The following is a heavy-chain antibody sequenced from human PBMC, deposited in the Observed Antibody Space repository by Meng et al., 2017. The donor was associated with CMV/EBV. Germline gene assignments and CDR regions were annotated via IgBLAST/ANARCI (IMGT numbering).Heavy chain of an antibody. J-gene: IGHJ5*02. CDR1: GYTFTSYY. V-gene: IGHV1-46*01. D-gene: IGHD1-1*01. CDR3: ARAPYNWNDVISNWFDP. Sequence: ASVKVSCKASGYTFTSYYMHWVRQAPGQGLEWMGIINPSGGSTSYAQKFQGRVTMTRDTSTSTVYMELSSLRSEDTAVYYCARAPYNWNDVISNWFDPWGQGTLVTVSS. CDR2: INPSGGST.